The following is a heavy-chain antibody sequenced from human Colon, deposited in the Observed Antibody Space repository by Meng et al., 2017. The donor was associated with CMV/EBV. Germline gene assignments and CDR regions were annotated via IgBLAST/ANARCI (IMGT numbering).Heavy chain of an antibody. J-gene: IGHJ3*02. D-gene: IGHD6-13*01. CDR1: GAPITSSSYN. CDR3: ASEKSRYSSSLRAFDI. CDR2: IYYSGST. V-gene: IGHV4-39*01. Sequence: SETLSLTCTVSGAPITSSSYNWGWIRQSPGKGLEWIGSIYYSGSTDYNPSLKSRVTISVDTSKNQFSLKLSSVTAADTAVYYCASEKSRYSSSLRAFDIWGQGTMVTVSS.